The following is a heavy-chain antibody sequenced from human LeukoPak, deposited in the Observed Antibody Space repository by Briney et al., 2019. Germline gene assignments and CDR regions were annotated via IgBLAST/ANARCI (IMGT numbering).Heavy chain of an antibody. D-gene: IGHD6-19*01. CDR1: GFTFSSYD. CDR2: LGTAGDT. V-gene: IGHV3-13*01. J-gene: IGHJ4*02. Sequence: GGSPRLSCAASGFTFSSYDMHWVRQATGKSLEWVSALGTAGDTYYPGSVKGRFTISRENAKYSLYLQMNSLRAGDRAVYYCAKADSSGWYGASIDYWGQGTLVTVSS. CDR3: AKADSSGWYGASIDY.